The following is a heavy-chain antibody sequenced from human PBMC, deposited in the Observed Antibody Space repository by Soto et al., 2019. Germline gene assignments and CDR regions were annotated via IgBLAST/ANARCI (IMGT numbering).Heavy chain of an antibody. J-gene: IGHJ4*02. V-gene: IGHV4-39*01. CDR3: ARRSFWSGFFDY. Sequence: SETLSLTCTISVGSISSSSYYWGWIRQPPGKGLEWIGSFYYSGSTYYNPSLKSRVTISVDTSKNQFSLKLSSVTAADTAVYYCARRSFWSGFFDYWGQGTMVTVSS. D-gene: IGHD3-3*01. CDR2: FYYSGST. CDR1: VGSISSSSYY.